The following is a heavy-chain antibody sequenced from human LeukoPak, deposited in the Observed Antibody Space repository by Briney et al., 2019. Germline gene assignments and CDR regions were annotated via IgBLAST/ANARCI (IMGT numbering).Heavy chain of an antibody. J-gene: IGHJ4*02. CDR2: ITASGGST. Sequence: PGGSLRLSCAASGYTFSSYALSWVRQAPGKGLECASSITASGGSTYYADSVKGRFTISRDNSKNTLSLQMNSLRAEDTAIYYCAKSLWQQLIQRTTLDYWGLGTLVTVSS. CDR3: AKSLWQQLIQRTTLDY. D-gene: IGHD6-13*01. CDR1: GYTFSSYA. V-gene: IGHV3-23*01.